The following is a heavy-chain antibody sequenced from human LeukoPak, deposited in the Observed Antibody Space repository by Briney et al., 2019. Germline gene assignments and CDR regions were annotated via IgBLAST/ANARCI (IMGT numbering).Heavy chain of an antibody. CDR2: ISGSGGST. Sequence: PGGSLRLSCAASGFTFSSYAMSWVRQAPGKGLEWVSAISGSGGSTYYEDSVKGRFTISRDNSKNTLYLQMNSLRAEDTAVYYCAKGQRQLWSYYFDYWAREPWSPSPQ. CDR3: AKGQRQLWSYYFDY. J-gene: IGHJ4*02. V-gene: IGHV3-23*01. CDR1: GFTFSSYA. D-gene: IGHD5-18*01.